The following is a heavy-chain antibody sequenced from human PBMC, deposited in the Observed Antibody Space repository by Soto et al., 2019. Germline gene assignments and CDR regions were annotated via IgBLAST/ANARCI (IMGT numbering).Heavy chain of an antibody. Sequence: QVQLQESGPGVVKPSGTLSLTCAVSGGSVSSDYWWSWVRLPPGKGLEWIGEISHSGRTNYNPYLKSRVPIALHKSNHQLSLILISVTAAETAVSYCARASPSYERNFDYWGQGTLVTVSS. V-gene: IGHV4-4*02. CDR2: ISHSGRT. D-gene: IGHD2-21*01. CDR1: GGSVSSDYW. J-gene: IGHJ4*02. CDR3: ARASPSYERNFDY.